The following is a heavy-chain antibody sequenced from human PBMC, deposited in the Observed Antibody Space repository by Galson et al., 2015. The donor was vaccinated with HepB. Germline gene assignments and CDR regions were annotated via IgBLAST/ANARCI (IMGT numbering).Heavy chain of an antibody. D-gene: IGHD3-22*01. J-gene: IGHJ4*02. CDR2: ISSSSSYI. Sequence: SLRLSCAASGFTFSSYSMNWVRQAPGKGLEWVSSISSSSSYIYYADSVKGRFTISRDNAKNSLYLQMNSLRAEDTAVYYCARDRRLRTHYYDSSGYPFDYWGQGTLVTVSS. V-gene: IGHV3-21*01. CDR1: GFTFSSYS. CDR3: ARDRRLRTHYYDSSGYPFDY.